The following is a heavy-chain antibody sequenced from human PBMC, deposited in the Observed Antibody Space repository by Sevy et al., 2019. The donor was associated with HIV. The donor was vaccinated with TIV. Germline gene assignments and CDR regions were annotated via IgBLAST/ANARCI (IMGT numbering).Heavy chain of an antibody. CDR2: MSAYNGNT. CDR3: AINYYDSSGYYYGWAFDI. V-gene: IGHV1-18*01. CDR1: GYTFTSYG. J-gene: IGHJ3*02. D-gene: IGHD3-22*01. Sequence: ASVKVSCKASGYTFTSYGISWVRQAPGQGLEWMGWMSAYNGNTNYAQKLQGRVTMTTDTSTSTAYMELRSLGSDDTAVYYCAINYYDSSGYYYGWAFDIWGQGTMVTVSS.